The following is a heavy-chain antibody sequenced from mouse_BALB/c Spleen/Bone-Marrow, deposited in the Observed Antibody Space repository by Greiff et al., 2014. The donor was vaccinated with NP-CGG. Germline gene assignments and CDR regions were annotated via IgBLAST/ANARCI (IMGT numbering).Heavy chain of an antibody. CDR3: ARRDYGSSFYAMDY. CDR2: IDPFNGGT. D-gene: IGHD1-1*01. CDR1: GYSFTSYY. Sequence: EVQLQQSGPELLKPGASVKISCKASGYSFTSYYMHWVKQSHGKSLEGIGYIDPFNGGTSYNQKFKGKATLTVDKSSSTAYMHLSSLTSEDSAVYYCARRDYGSSFYAMDYWGQGTSVTVSS. V-gene: IGHV1-28*01. J-gene: IGHJ4*01.